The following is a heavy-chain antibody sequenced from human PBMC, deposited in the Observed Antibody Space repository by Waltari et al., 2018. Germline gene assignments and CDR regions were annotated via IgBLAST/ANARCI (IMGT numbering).Heavy chain of an antibody. D-gene: IGHD3-10*01. CDR3: ARDGYYGSGSVDY. V-gene: IGHV1-18*01. CDR2: IRSYNCNP. J-gene: IGHJ4*02. Sequence: PGQVLELMGWIRSYNCNPNYAQKLQGRVTMTTDTSTSTAYMELRSLRSDDTAVYYCARDGYYGSGSVDYWGQGTLVTVAS.